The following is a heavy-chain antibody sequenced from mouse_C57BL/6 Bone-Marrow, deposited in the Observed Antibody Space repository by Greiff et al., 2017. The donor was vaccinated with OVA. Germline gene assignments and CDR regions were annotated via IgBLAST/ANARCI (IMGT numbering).Heavy chain of an antibody. Sequence: QVQLQQPGAELVMPGASVKLSCKASGYTFTSYWMHWVKQRPGQGLEWIGEIDPSDSYTNYKQKFKGKSTLTVDKSSSTAYMQLSSLTSEDSAVFYCARDGVGRFAYWGQGTLVTVSA. V-gene: IGHV1-69*01. CDR3: ARDGVGRFAY. CDR1: GYTFTSYW. D-gene: IGHD4-1*01. J-gene: IGHJ3*01. CDR2: IDPSDSYT.